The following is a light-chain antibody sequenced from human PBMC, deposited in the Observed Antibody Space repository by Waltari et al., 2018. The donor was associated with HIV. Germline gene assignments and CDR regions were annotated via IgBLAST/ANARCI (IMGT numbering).Light chain of an antibody. V-gene: IGLV1-40*01. CDR3: QSYDSSLSGPV. J-gene: IGLJ2*01. Sequence: QSVLTQPPSVSGAPGQRITISCTGSSSNIGARYDVYWYQQLPGTAPKLLIYGNTERPAGVPAVFSGSKAGTAAALVIPGLQAEEEADYYCQSYDSSLSGPVFGGGTKLTVV. CDR1: SSNIGARYD. CDR2: GNT.